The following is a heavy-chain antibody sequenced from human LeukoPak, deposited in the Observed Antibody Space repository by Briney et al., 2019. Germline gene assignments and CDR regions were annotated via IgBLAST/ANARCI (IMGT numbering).Heavy chain of an antibody. CDR3: ATTYTTGWSKPFDY. Sequence: GGSLRLSCAASGFTFSSYAVHWVRQAPGRGLEWVAGISYGGSNKYHAESVKGRITISRDNSKNTLYLQMNSLRDEDTAIYYCATTYTTGWSKPFDYWGQGTLVTVSS. D-gene: IGHD6-19*01. CDR2: ISYGGSNK. CDR1: GFTFSSYA. V-gene: IGHV3-30*01. J-gene: IGHJ4*02.